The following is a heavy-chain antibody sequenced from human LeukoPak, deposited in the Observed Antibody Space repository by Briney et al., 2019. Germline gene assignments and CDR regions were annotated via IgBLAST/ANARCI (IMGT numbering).Heavy chain of an antibody. V-gene: IGHV3-30-3*01. Sequence: GGSLRLSCAASGFTFSSYAMHWVRQAPGKGLEWVAVISYDGSNKYYADPVQGRFTISRDNSKNTLYLQMNSLRAEDTAVYYCARDRRYCSSTSCFNYYYYGMDVWGQGTTVTVSS. J-gene: IGHJ6*02. CDR2: ISYDGSNK. CDR1: GFTFSSYA. CDR3: ARDRRYCSSTSCFNYYYYGMDV. D-gene: IGHD2-2*01.